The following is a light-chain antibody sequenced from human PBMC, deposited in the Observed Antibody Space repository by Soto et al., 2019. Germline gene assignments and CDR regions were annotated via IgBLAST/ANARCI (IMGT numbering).Light chain of an antibody. CDR1: QSISDT. CDR3: QQYGSSPVT. V-gene: IGKV3-20*01. J-gene: IGKJ4*01. CDR2: GAS. Sequence: EIVMTQSPATLSVSPGGRATLSCRASQSISDTLAWYQQKPGQAPRLLIYGASSRATGIPDRFSGSGSGTDFTLTISRLEPEDFAVYYCQQYGSSPVTFGGGTKVDNK.